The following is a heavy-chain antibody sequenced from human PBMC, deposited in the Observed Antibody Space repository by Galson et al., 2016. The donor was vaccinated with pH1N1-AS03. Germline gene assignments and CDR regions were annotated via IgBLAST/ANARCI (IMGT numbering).Heavy chain of an antibody. V-gene: IGHV3-64*01. CDR2: ISSSGGST. CDR3: VRGDPVTAGGTGCDY. D-gene: IGHD6-13*01. Sequence: SLRLSCAASGFTFSRNAMYWVRQAPGKGLEFVSAISSSGGSTYYANSVKDRFIISRDNSKNMLYLQMGSLRAEDKAVYYCVRGDPVTAGGTGCDYWGQGTLVFASS. J-gene: IGHJ4*02. CDR1: GFTFSRNA.